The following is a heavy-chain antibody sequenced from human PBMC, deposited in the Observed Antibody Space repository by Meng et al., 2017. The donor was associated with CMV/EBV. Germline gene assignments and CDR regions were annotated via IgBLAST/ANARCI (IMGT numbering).Heavy chain of an antibody. Sequence: ASVKVSCKASGYTFTSYGISWVRQAPGQGLEWMGWISAYNGNTNYAQKLQGRVTMTTDTSTSTAYMELRSLRSDDTAVYYCARDVTIFGTRRGMDVWGQGTTVTVSS. V-gene: IGHV1-18*01. CDR2: ISAYNGNT. CDR1: GYTFTSYG. J-gene: IGHJ6*02. D-gene: IGHD3-3*01. CDR3: ARDVTIFGTRRGMDV.